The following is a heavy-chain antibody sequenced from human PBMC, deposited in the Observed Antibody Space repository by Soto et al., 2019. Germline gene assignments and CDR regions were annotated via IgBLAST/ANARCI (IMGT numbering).Heavy chain of an antibody. CDR1: GGSISSGGYY. D-gene: IGHD3-22*01. CDR3: ARGPAPYYYDSSGYYLNWFDP. V-gene: IGHV4-31*03. CDR2: IYYSGST. J-gene: IGHJ5*02. Sequence: QVQLQESGPGLVKPSQTLSLTCTVSGGSISSGGYYWSWIRQHPGKGLEWIGYIYYSGSTYYNPSLKSRVTISVDTSKNQFSLKLGSVTAADTAVYYCARGPAPYYYDSSGYYLNWFDPWGQGTLVTVSS.